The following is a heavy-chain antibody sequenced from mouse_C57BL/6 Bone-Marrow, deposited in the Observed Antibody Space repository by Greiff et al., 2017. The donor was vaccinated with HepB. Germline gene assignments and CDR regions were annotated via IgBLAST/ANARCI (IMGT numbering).Heavy chain of an antibody. CDR1: GISITTGNYR. CDR3: ARVYGSSYGYYAMDY. V-gene: IGHV3-5*01. CDR2: IYYSGTI. D-gene: IGHD1-1*01. Sequence: EVMLVESGPGLVKPSQTVFLTCTVPGISITTGNYRWSWLRQFPGNKLEWIGYIYYSGTITYNPSLTSRTTITRDTPKNQFFLEMNSLTAEDTATYYCARVYGSSYGYYAMDYWGQGTSVTVSS. J-gene: IGHJ4*01.